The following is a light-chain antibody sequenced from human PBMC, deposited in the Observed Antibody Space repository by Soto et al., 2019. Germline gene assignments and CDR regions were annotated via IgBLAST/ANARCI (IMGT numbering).Light chain of an antibody. CDR3: QQYGNSPFT. J-gene: IGKJ3*01. CDR2: GAS. Sequence: EIVLTQSPGILSLSPGERATLSCRASQSASSSYLAWYQQKPGQAPRLLIYGASSRATGIPDRFSGSGSGTDFTLTISRLEPEDFAVYYCQQYGNSPFTFGPGTKVDIK. V-gene: IGKV3-20*01. CDR1: QSASSSY.